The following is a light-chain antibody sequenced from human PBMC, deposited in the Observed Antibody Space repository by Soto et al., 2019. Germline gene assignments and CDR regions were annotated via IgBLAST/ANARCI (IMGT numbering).Light chain of an antibody. CDR3: HSYYKCPTGT. Sequence: IALTQSAATLCVSLGERSTLSCRASQSLXTNVGWYERKPGEAPRILIXYASARAVDIPGRFIGSVSGTEFTLTIISLQPEEFAVSFCHSYYKCPTGTFGQGTKVDIK. J-gene: IGKJ1*01. V-gene: IGKV3D-15*01. CDR1: QSLXTN. CDR2: YAS.